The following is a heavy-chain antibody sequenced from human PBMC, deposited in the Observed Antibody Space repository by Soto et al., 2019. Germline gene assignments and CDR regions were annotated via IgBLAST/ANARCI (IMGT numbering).Heavy chain of an antibody. CDR2: IYYSGST. V-gene: IGHV4-59*08. J-gene: IGHJ5*02. CDR3: ARHPRWLVQVGFDP. D-gene: IGHD6-19*01. CDR1: GGSISSYY. Sequence: SETLSLTCTVSGGSISSYYWSWIRQPPGKGLEWIGYIYYSGSTNYNPSLKSRVTISVDTSKNQFSLKLSSVTAADTAVYYCARHPRWLVQVGFDPWGQGTLVTVSS.